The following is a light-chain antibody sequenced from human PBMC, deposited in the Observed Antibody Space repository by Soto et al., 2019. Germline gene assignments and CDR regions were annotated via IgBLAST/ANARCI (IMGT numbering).Light chain of an antibody. CDR1: QDITSY. V-gene: IGKV1-8*01. Sequence: AIRMTQSPSSLSASTGDRVTITCRASQDITSYLAWYQQKPGKAPKLLIYAASTLQSGVPSRFSGSGSGTDFTLTISCLQSEDFATYCCQQYYSYPRTFGQGTKLEIK. CDR2: AAS. CDR3: QQYYSYPRT. J-gene: IGKJ1*01.